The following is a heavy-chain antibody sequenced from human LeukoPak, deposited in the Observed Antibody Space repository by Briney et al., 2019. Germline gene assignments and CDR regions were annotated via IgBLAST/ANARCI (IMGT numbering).Heavy chain of an antibody. D-gene: IGHD3-16*01. Sequence: SETLSLTCAVSASSISSDYYWGWVRQPPGEGLKWIGSIYHDGSTFYSPSPSLKGRVTISLDTPRRQFSLKLASVTAADTAIYYCANADTEDYFDFWGQGTPVTVSS. CDR2: IYHDGST. CDR1: ASSISSDYY. V-gene: IGHV4-38-2*01. CDR3: ANADTEDYFDF. J-gene: IGHJ4*02.